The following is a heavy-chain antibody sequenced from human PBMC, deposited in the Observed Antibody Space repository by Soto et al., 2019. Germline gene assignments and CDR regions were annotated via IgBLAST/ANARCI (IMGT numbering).Heavy chain of an antibody. CDR2: IRSKAYGGTT. D-gene: IGHD6-19*01. J-gene: IGHJ4*02. V-gene: IGHV3-49*03. Sequence: GGSLRLSCTASGFTFGDYAMSWFRQAPGKGLEWVGFIRSKAYGGTTEYAASVKGRFTISRDDSKSIAYLQMNSLKTEDTAVYYFTRGVSSGWSQYYFDYWGQGTLVTVSS. CDR3: TRGVSSGWSQYYFDY. CDR1: GFTFGDYA.